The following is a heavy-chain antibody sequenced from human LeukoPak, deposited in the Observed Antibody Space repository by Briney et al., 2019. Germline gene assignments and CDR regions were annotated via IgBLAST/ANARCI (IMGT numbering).Heavy chain of an antibody. D-gene: IGHD6-13*01. CDR1: GGSFSGYY. J-gene: IGHJ4*02. CDR3: AITGYSSSYDY. Sequence: SETLSLTCAVYGGSFSGYYWSWIRQPPGKGLEWIGEINHSGSTNYNPSLKSRVTISVDTSKYQFSLKLSSVTAADTAVYYCAITGYSSSYDYWGQGTLVTVSS. V-gene: IGHV4-34*01. CDR2: INHSGST.